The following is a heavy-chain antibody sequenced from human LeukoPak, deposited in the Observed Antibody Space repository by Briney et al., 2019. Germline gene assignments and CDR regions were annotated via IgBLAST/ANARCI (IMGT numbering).Heavy chain of an antibody. CDR2: ISSSSSYI. V-gene: IGHV3-21*01. Sequence: GGSLRLSCAASGFTFSSYSMNWVRQAPGKGLEWVSSISSSSSYIYYADSVKGRFTISRDNAKNSLYLQMNSLRAEDTAVYYCARDDSGSPGVYYYYYMDVWGKGTTVTVSS. J-gene: IGHJ6*03. D-gene: IGHD1-26*01. CDR1: GFTFSSYS. CDR3: ARDDSGSPGVYYYYYMDV.